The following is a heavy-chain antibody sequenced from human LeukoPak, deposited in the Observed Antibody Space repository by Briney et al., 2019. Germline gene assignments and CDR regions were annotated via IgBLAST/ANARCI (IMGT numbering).Heavy chain of an antibody. CDR3: VRGPHIAATSY. J-gene: IGHJ4*02. V-gene: IGHV3-7*03. D-gene: IGHD6-25*01. CDR1: GFGFNNYR. Sequence: GGSLRLSCAASGFGFNNYRMTWVRQAPGKGLEWVANIKQDGSEKQYVDSVKGRFAISRDNAKKSLYLQINTLRAEDTAVYYCVRGPHIAATSYWGQGTLVTVSS. CDR2: IKQDGSEK.